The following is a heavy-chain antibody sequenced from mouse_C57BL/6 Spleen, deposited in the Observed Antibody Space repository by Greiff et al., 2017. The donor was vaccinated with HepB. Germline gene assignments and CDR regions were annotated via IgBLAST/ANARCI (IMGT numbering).Heavy chain of an antibody. Sequence: EVQGVESGGGLVKPGGSLKLSCAASGFTFSSYAMSWVRQTPEKRLEWVATISDGGSYTYYPDNVKGRFTISRDNAKNNLYLQMSHLKSEDTAMYYCARSRHPGTYYFDYWGQSTTLTVSS. V-gene: IGHV5-4*01. CDR2: ISDGGSYT. CDR1: GFTFSSYA. D-gene: IGHD4-1*01. CDR3: ARSRHPGTYYFDY. J-gene: IGHJ2*01.